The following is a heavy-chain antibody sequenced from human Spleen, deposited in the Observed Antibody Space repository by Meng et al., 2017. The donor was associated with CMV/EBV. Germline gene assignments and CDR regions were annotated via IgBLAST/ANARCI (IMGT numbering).Heavy chain of an antibody. Sequence: AVCGGSFSGYYWSWTRQPPGKGLEWIGEVNHSGSTNYNPSLKSRVTISVDTSKNQFSLKLRSVTAADTAVYYCARVRREDGGNWFDPWGQGTLVTVSS. J-gene: IGHJ5*02. CDR3: ARVRREDGGNWFDP. CDR2: VNHSGST. D-gene: IGHD3-10*01. CDR1: GGSFSGYY. V-gene: IGHV4-34*01.